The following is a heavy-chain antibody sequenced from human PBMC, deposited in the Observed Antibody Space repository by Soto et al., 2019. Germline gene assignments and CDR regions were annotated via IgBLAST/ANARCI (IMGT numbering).Heavy chain of an antibody. V-gene: IGHV3-7*01. J-gene: IGHJ6*02. CDR3: ARDPSSYSSGWYSTRNYGMDV. CDR2: IKQDGSEK. Sequence: EVQLVESGGGLVQPGGSLRLSCAASGFTFSSYWMSWVRQAPGKGLEWVANIKQDGSEKYYVDSVKGRFTISRDNAKNSLYLQMNSLRAEDTAVYYCARDPSSYSSGWYSTRNYGMDVWGQGTTVTVSS. CDR1: GFTFSSYW. D-gene: IGHD6-19*01.